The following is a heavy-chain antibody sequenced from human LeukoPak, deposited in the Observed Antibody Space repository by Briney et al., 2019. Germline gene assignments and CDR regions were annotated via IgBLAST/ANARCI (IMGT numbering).Heavy chain of an antibody. V-gene: IGHV3-30*07. Sequence: GGSLRLSCAASGFNFNNHAMHWVRQAPGKGLEWVAVISYSETRIHYADSVKGRLTISRDNSQNTLYLQMNSLRAEDTAVYYCTKDPNGDYVGAFDPWGQGTLVTVSS. CDR1: GFNFNNHA. CDR2: ISYSETRI. J-gene: IGHJ5*02. D-gene: IGHD4-17*01. CDR3: TKDPNGDYVGAFDP.